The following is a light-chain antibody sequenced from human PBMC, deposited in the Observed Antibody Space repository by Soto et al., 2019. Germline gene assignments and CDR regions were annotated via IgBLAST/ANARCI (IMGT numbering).Light chain of an antibody. CDR2: DVS. V-gene: IGLV2-11*01. CDR1: SSDVGGHDY. Sequence: QSALTQPRSVSGSPGQSVTISCTGTSSDVGGHDYVSWYQQHPGKAPKAMIYDVSKRPSGVPNRFSGSKSGNTASLTISGLQAEDEADYYCCSYAGGYIYVFGTGTKVTVL. J-gene: IGLJ1*01. CDR3: CSYAGGYIYV.